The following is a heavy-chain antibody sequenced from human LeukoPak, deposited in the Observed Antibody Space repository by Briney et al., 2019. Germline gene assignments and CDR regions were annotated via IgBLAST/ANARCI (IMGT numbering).Heavy chain of an antibody. J-gene: IGHJ2*01. CDR1: GDSIISDY. V-gene: IGHV4-59*08. D-gene: IGHD3-3*02. CDR2: MFYSGST. Sequence: PSETLSLTCTVSGDSIISDYCSWIRQPPGKGLEWIGYMFYSGSTNYNPSLKSRVTISVDTSKNQFSLKLSSVTAADTAMYYCARRGVSPISWYFDLWGRGTLVAVSS. CDR3: ARRGVSPISWYFDL.